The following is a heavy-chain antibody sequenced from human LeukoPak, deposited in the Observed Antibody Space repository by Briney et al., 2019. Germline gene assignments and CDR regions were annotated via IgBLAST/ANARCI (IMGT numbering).Heavy chain of an antibody. V-gene: IGHV1-8*01. CDR3: ASNPPRTGDFNS. D-gene: IGHD7-27*01. CDR1: GYTFTNYD. Sequence: ASVKVSCTTSGYTFTNYDINWVRQATGQGLEWLGWMRPNNGNTGYAQKFQGRVTVTRDTSINTAYMELSSLRSEDTAVYYCASNPPRTGDFNSWGQGALVTVSS. J-gene: IGHJ4*02. CDR2: MRPNNGNT.